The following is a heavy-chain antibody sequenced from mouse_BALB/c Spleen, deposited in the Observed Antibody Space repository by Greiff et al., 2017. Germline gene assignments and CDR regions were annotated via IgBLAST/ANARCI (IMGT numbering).Heavy chain of an antibody. V-gene: IGHV3-2*02. CDR2: ISYSGST. Sequence: EVKLQESGPGLVKPSQSLSLTCTVTGYSITSDYAWNWIRQFPGNKLEWMGYISYSGSTSYNPSLKSRISITRDTSKNQFFLQLNSVTTEDTATYYCAREGSSSFDYWGQGTTLTVSS. D-gene: IGHD1-2*01. J-gene: IGHJ2*01. CDR1: GYSITSDYA. CDR3: AREGSSSFDY.